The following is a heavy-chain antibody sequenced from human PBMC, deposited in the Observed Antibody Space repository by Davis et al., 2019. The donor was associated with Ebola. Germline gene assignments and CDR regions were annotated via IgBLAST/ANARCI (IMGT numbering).Heavy chain of an antibody. CDR1: GFTFSSYS. J-gene: IGHJ4*02. CDR3: AKDLYYYGSGSYYTFDY. CDR2: ISSSSSYI. D-gene: IGHD3-10*01. V-gene: IGHV3-21*01. Sequence: GESLKISCAASGFTFSSYSMNWVRQAPGKGLEWVSSISSSSSYIYYADSVKGRFTISRDNAKNSLYLQMNSLRAEDTAVYYCAKDLYYYGSGSYYTFDYWGQGTLVTVSS.